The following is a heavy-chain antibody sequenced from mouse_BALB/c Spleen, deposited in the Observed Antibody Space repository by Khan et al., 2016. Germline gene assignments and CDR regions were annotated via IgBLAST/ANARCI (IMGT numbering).Heavy chain of an antibody. V-gene: IGHV3-2*02. Sequence: EVQLQESGPGLVKPSQSLSLTCTVTGYSITSDYAWNWIRQFPGNKLEWMGYIKYSGSTTYKPSLKSRLSITRDTSKNQFFLQLKSVTTEDTATXYCARAPTATRYFDVWGAGTTVTVSS. D-gene: IGHD1-2*01. CDR3: ARAPTATRYFDV. J-gene: IGHJ1*01. CDR1: GYSITSDYA. CDR2: IKYSGST.